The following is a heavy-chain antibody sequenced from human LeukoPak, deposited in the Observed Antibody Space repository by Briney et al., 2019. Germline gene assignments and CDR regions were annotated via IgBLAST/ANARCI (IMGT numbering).Heavy chain of an antibody. Sequence: GGSLRLSCAASGFTFSNAWMSWVRQAPGKGLEWVGRIKSKTDGGTTDYAAPVKGRFTISRDDSKNTLYLQMNSLKTEDTAVYYCTTGDSSGYLSGLDYWGQGTLVTVSS. J-gene: IGHJ4*02. CDR1: GFTFSNAW. CDR2: IKSKTDGGTT. CDR3: TTGDSSGYLSGLDY. V-gene: IGHV3-15*01. D-gene: IGHD3-22*01.